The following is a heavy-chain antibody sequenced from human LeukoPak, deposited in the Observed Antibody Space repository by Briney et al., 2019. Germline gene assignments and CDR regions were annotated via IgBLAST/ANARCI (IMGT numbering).Heavy chain of an antibody. CDR3: ARDRVRGDSNPFFDY. V-gene: IGHV4-61*01. D-gene: IGHD4-11*01. CDR1: GGSVSSGTYY. J-gene: IGHJ4*02. Sequence: SETLSLTCTVSGGSVSSGTYYWSWIRQPPGKGLEWIGYIYYSGSTNYNPSLKSRVTISVDTSKNQFSLKLSSVTAADTAVYYCARDRVRGDSNPFFDYWGQGTLVTVSS. CDR2: IYYSGST.